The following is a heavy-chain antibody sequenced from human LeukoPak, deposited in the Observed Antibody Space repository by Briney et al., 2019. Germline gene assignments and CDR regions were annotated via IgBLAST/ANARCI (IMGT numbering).Heavy chain of an antibody. CDR3: ARDRVRGDSNPFFDY. V-gene: IGHV4-61*01. D-gene: IGHD4-11*01. CDR1: GGSVSSGTYY. J-gene: IGHJ4*02. Sequence: SETLSLTCTVSGGSVSSGTYYWSWIRQPPGKGLEWIGYIYYSGSTNYNPSLKSRVTISVDTSKNQFSLKLSSVTAADTAVYYCARDRVRGDSNPFFDYWGQGTLVTVSS. CDR2: IYYSGST.